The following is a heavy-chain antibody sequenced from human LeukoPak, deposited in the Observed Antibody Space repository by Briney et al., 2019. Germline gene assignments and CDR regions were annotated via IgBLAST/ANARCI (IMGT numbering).Heavy chain of an antibody. D-gene: IGHD6-19*01. CDR3: VEGRLAGYSSGWLDY. Sequence: ASVKVSCKAFGGTFSSYAIGWVRQAPGQGLEWMGRIIPIFGTANYAQKFQGRVTITTDESTSTAYMELSSLRSEDTAVYYCVEGRLAGYSSGWLDYWGQGTLVTVST. CDR1: GGTFSSYA. V-gene: IGHV1-69*05. CDR2: IIPIFGTA. J-gene: IGHJ4*02.